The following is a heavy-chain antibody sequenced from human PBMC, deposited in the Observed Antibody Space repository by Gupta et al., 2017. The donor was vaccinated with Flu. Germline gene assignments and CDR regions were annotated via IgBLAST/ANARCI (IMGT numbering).Heavy chain of an antibody. V-gene: IGHV3-23*01. CDR3: PQRKNIVVPGAILY. J-gene: IGHJ4*02. CDR1: SYV. Sequence: SYVMSWVRQAPGEGLEWGSGISGKGGSIYYADSVKGRFTVSRDNSKNTLYLQMNSLRAEDTAIYSCPQRKNIVVPGAILYWAQGSLV. D-gene: IGHD2-2*01. CDR2: ISGKGGSI.